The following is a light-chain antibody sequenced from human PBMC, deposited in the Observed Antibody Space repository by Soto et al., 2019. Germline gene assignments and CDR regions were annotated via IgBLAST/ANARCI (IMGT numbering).Light chain of an antibody. J-gene: IGLJ1*01. CDR1: KLGDKY. V-gene: IGLV3-1*01. Sequence: SYELTQPPSVSVSPGQTASITCSGDKLGDKYACWYQQKPGQSPVLVIYQDSKRPSGIPERFSGSNSANTATLTISGTQAMAESDYYCQAWDSSTGVFGTGTKLTVL. CDR3: QAWDSSTGV. CDR2: QDS.